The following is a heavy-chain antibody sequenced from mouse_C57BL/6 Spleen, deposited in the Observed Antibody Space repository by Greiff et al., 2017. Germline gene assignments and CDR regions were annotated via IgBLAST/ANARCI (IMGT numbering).Heavy chain of an antibody. CDR1: GFTFSSYA. V-gene: IGHV5-9-1*02. CDR3: TSAYYSNLYYYAMDY. CDR2: ISSGGDYI. Sequence: EVKVVESGEGLVKPGGSLKLSCAASGFTFSSYAMSWVRQTPEKRLEWVAYISSGGDYIYYADTVKGRFTISRDNARNTLYLQMSSLKSEDTAMYYCTSAYYSNLYYYAMDYWGQGTSVTVSS. J-gene: IGHJ4*01. D-gene: IGHD2-5*01.